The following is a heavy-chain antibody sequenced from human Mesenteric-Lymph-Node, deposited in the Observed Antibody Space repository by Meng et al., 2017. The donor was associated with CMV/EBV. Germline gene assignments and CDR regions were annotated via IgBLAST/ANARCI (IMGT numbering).Heavy chain of an antibody. V-gene: IGHV1-69*04. CDR1: GGTFSSYA. CDR2: IIPILGIA. CDR3: APRGRGFDY. Sequence: KVSCKASGGTFSSYAISWVRQAPGQGLEWMGRIIPILGIANYAQKFQGRVTITADKSTSTAYMELSSLRSEDTAVYYCAPRGRGFDYWGQGTLVTVSS. J-gene: IGHJ4*02. D-gene: IGHD1-14*01.